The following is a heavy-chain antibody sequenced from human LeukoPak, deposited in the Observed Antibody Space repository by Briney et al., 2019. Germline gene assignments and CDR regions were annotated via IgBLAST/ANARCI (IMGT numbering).Heavy chain of an antibody. Sequence: ASVKVSCKASGYTFTGYYMHWVRQAPGQGLEWMGLINPNSGGTNYAQKFQGRVTMTRATSISTAYMEMSRLRSDDTAVYYCARVKGYRYGSGPHWYFDLWGRGTLVTVSS. CDR1: GYTFTGYY. CDR3: ARVKGYRYGSGPHWYFDL. J-gene: IGHJ2*01. D-gene: IGHD5-18*01. CDR2: INPNSGGT. V-gene: IGHV1-2*02.